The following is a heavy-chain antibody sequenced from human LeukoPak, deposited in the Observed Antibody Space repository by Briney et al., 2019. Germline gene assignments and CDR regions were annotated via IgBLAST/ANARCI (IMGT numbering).Heavy chain of an antibody. CDR2: INPDGNDI. CDR3: VRGSGWPN. CDR1: GFSFSSYW. J-gene: IGHJ4*02. V-gene: IGHV3-74*01. D-gene: IGHD6-19*01. Sequence: SGGSLGLSCAASGFSFSSYWMHWVRQSPGKGLVWVSGINPDGNDISYADSVKGRFTISRDNARNTLYLQVNSLRADDTAVYYCVRGSGWPNWGQGTLVTVS.